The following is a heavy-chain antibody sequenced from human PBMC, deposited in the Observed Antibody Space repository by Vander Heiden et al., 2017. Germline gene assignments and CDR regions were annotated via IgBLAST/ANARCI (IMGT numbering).Heavy chain of an antibody. Sequence: QVQLVESGGGVVQPGKSLRLSCAASGFIFSTFGIYWVRQAPGKGLEWVAVISKDGSNIFYGDSVRGRFTISRDNTQNTVYLQMNSLRADDTAIYFCAKDTTATSPGYYGMDVWGQGTTVTVS. D-gene: IGHD1-26*01. CDR3: AKDTTATSPGYYGMDV. CDR2: ISKDGSNI. J-gene: IGHJ6*02. V-gene: IGHV3-30*18. CDR1: GFIFSTFG.